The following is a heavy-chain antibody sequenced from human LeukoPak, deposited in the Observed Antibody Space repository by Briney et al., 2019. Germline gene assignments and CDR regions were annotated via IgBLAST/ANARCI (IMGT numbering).Heavy chain of an antibody. D-gene: IGHD3/OR15-3a*01. CDR2: ISSSSSYI. CDR1: GFTFSSYS. Sequence: PGGSLRLSCAASGFTFSSYSMNWVRQAPGKGLEWVSSISSSSSYIYYADSVKGRFTISRDNAKNSLYLQMNSLRAEDTAVYYCARNPRGGVFRTGADYWGQGTLVTVSS. J-gene: IGHJ4*02. V-gene: IGHV3-21*01. CDR3: ARNPRGGVFRTGADY.